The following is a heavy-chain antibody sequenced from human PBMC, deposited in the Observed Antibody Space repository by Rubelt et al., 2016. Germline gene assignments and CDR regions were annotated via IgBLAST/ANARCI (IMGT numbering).Heavy chain of an antibody. Sequence: QVQLQESGPGLVKPSETLSLTCTVSGGSISSSSYYWGWIRQPPGKGLEWIGSIYYSGSTYYNPSLKSRVTISVDTSKNQFSLKLSSVTAADTAVYYCARHSGPYGSSWFDYWGQGTLVTVSS. CDR2: IYYSGST. CDR1: GGSISSSSYY. D-gene: IGHD6-13*01. CDR3: ARHSGPYGSSWFDY. V-gene: IGHV4-39*01. J-gene: IGHJ4*02.